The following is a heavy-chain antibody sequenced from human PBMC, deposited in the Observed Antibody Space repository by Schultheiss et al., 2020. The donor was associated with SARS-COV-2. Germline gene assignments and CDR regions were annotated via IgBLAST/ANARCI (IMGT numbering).Heavy chain of an antibody. V-gene: IGHV3-23*01. CDR3: AKSPPLVTAYFDD. Sequence: GGSLRLSCAAPGLIFKNYAMTWVRLAPGKGLEWVSTISGSGKTTYYADSVKGRFTISRDNSKNTVYLQMDSLGAEDTAPYFCAKSPPLVTAYFDDWGQGTLVTVSS. J-gene: IGHJ4*02. CDR2: ISGSGKTT. CDR1: GLIFKNYA. D-gene: IGHD5-18*01.